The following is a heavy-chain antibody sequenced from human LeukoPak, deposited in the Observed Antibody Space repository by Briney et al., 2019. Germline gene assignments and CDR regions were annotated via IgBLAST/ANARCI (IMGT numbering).Heavy chain of an antibody. V-gene: IGHV5-51*01. CDR2: IYPGDSDT. D-gene: IGHD4-17*01. J-gene: IGHJ6*02. CDR3: ASRKQYGDYAQGMDV. CDR1: GYSFTSYW. Sequence: GESPKISCKGSGYSFTSYWIGWVRQMPGKGLEWMGIIYPGDSDTRYSPSFQGQVTISADKSISTAYLQWSSLKASDTAMYYCASRKQYGDYAQGMDVWGQGTTVTVSS.